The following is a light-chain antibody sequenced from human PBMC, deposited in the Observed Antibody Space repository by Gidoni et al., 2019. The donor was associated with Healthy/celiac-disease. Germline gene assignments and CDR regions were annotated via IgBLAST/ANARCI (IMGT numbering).Light chain of an antibody. CDR1: QSISSF. V-gene: IGKV1-39*01. J-gene: IGKJ2*01. CDR3: QQSYSTPYT. Sequence: DIQMTQSPSSLSASGGDRVTITCRASQSISSFLNWYQQKPGKSPKLLIYAASSLQSGVPSRFSGSGSGTDFTLTISSLQPEDFATYYGQQSYSTPYTFGQGTKLEIK. CDR2: AAS.